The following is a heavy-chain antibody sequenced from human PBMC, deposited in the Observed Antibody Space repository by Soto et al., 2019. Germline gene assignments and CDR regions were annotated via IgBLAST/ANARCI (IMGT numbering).Heavy chain of an antibody. J-gene: IGHJ4*02. D-gene: IGHD6-6*01. CDR2: IKQDGSEK. CDR3: ARDPLAAQTGGSHH. CDR1: GFTFSSYW. Sequence: PWGSLRLSCAASGFTFSSYWMSWVRQAPGKGLEWVANIKQDGSEKYYVDSVKGRFTISRDNAKNSLYLQMNSLRAEDTAVYYCARDPLAAQTGGSHHWGQGTLVTVSS. V-gene: IGHV3-7*01.